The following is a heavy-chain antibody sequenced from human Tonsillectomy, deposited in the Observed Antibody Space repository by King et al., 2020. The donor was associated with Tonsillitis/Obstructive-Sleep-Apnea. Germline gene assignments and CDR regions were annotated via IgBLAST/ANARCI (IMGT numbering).Heavy chain of an antibody. CDR2: ISGRGNEK. J-gene: IGHJ4*02. CDR3: AKEGPGGQQLIWVDS. Sequence: EVQLVESGGGLLQPGGSLRLSCAASGFTFRNSAMSWVRQVPGKRLEWVSAISGRGNEKYYADSVRGRFSISRDNSKNTLYLQLNSLRADDTALYYCAKEGPGGQQLIWVDSWGQGTLVTVSS. D-gene: IGHD6-13*01. V-gene: IGHV3-23*04. CDR1: GFTFRNSA.